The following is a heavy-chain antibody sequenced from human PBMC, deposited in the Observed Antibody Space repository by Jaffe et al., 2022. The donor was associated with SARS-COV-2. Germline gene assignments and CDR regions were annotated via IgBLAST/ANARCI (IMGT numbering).Heavy chain of an antibody. Sequence: QVQLVQSGAEVKKPGSSVKVSCKASGGTFSSYTISWVRQAPGQGLEWMGRIIPILGIANYAQKFQGRVTITADKSTSTAYMELSSLRSEDTAVYYCARVPSGSYGYFQHWGQGTLVTVSS. CDR1: GGTFSSYT. CDR2: IIPILGIA. V-gene: IGHV1-69*02. J-gene: IGHJ1*01. CDR3: ARVPSGSYGYFQH. D-gene: IGHD1-26*01.